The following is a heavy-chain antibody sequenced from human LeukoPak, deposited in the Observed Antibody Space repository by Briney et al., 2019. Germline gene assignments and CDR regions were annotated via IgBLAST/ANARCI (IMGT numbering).Heavy chain of an antibody. Sequence: SETLSLTCTVSGGSISSYYWSWIRQPPGKGLEWIGYIYYSGSTNYNPSLKSRVTISVDTSKNQFSLKLSSVTAADTAVYYCATTMVRGVINYYYMDVWGKGTTVTVYS. D-gene: IGHD3-10*01. CDR1: GGSISSYY. V-gene: IGHV4-59*01. J-gene: IGHJ6*03. CDR2: IYYSGST. CDR3: ATTMVRGVINYYYMDV.